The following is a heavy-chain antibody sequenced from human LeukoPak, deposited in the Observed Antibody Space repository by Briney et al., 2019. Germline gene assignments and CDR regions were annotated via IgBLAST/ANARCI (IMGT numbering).Heavy chain of an antibody. V-gene: IGHV1-69*01. D-gene: IGHD2-2*01. J-gene: IGHJ3*02. Sequence: ASVKVSCKASGGTFSSYAISWVRQAPGQGLEWMGGIIPIFGTANYAQKFQGRVTITADESTSTAYMELSSLRSEDTAVHYCARDRDIVVVPAANHDAFDIWGQGTMVTISS. CDR2: IIPIFGTA. CDR1: GGTFSSYA. CDR3: ARDRDIVVVPAANHDAFDI.